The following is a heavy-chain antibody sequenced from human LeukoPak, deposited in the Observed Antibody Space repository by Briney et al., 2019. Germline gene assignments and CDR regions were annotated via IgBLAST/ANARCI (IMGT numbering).Heavy chain of an antibody. CDR1: GGSLNSSSYY. V-gene: IGHV4-39*07. J-gene: IGHJ4*02. CDR3: ARDYEPPIDYAPVLALGY. CDR2: IFYSGGT. D-gene: IGHD4-17*01. Sequence: SETLSLICSVSGGSLNSSSYYWGWIRQPPGKGLEWIGNIFYSGGTYYNPSLKSRVTISVDTSKNQFSLKLSAVTAADTAVYYCARDYEPPIDYAPVLALGYWGQGTLVTVSS.